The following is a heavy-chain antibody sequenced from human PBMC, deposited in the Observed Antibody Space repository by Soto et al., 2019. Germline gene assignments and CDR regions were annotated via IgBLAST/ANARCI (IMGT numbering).Heavy chain of an antibody. Sequence: ASVKVSCKASGYTFTSYAMHWVRQAPGQRLGWMGWINAGNGNTKYSQKFQGRVTITRDTSASTAYMELSSLRSEDTAVYYCARGPNERWLQPMDVWGQGTTVTVSS. D-gene: IGHD5-12*01. CDR1: GYTFTSYA. CDR2: INAGNGNT. CDR3: ARGPNERWLQPMDV. V-gene: IGHV1-3*01. J-gene: IGHJ6*02.